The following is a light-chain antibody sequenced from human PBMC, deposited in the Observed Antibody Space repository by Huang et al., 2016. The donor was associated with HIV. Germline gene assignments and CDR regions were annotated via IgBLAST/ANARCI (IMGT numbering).Light chain of an antibody. CDR1: HNMTTF. J-gene: IGKJ5*01. V-gene: IGKV1-9*01. CDR3: QQRTTYPIT. Sequence: IQLTQPPPSLSASVGDRVTFTCRATHNMTTFLAWYQQKPGKAPQLLSSSASTLQSVVPSRFSGSGSGTDFTLTISSLQPEDIATYYCQQRTTYPITFGQGTRLE. CDR2: SAS.